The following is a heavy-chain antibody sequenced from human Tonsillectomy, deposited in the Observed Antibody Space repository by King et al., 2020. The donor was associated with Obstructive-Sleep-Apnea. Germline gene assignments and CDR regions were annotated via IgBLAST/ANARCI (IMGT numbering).Heavy chain of an antibody. CDR2: IIPMFETV. J-gene: IGHJ6*02. Sequence: QLVQSGAEVKKPGSSVKVSCRASEGIFRSYAISWVRQAPGQGLEWMGGIIPMFETVNYAQKFQGRVTVTADDSTSTAYMELSGLQPEDTALYYCASTSGRLVTTSPYYYCGRDVWGQGTTVTVTS. CDR1: EGIFRSYA. CDR3: ASTSGRLVTTSPYYYCGRDV. V-gene: IGHV1-69*01. D-gene: IGHD3-9*01.